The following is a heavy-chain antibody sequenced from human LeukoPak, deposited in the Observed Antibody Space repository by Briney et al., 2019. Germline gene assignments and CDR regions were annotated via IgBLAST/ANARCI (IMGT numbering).Heavy chain of an antibody. D-gene: IGHD3-22*01. CDR1: GFTFSSCW. CDR2: INSDGRST. J-gene: IGHJ3*02. CDR3: ARAYHDDAFDI. Sequence: PGGSLRLSCAASGFTFSSCWMHWVRQAPGKGLVWVSRINSDGRSTNFADSVKGRFTISRDNAKNTLYLQMNSLRAEDTAVYYCARAYHDDAFDIWGQGTMVTVSS. V-gene: IGHV3-74*01.